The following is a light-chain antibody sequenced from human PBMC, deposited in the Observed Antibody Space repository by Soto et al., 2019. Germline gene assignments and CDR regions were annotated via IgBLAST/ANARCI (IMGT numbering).Light chain of an antibody. V-gene: IGKV3-20*01. CDR1: QSLSRTY. Sequence: ENVLTQSPGTLSLSPGDRATLSCRASQSLSRTYIAWYQQQPGQAPRLLIYGASNRATGIPDRFSGSGSGTDFTLTIRRLEPEDFAVYYCQQYGGSSPLTFGGGTKVEIK. CDR2: GAS. CDR3: QQYGGSSPLT. J-gene: IGKJ4*01.